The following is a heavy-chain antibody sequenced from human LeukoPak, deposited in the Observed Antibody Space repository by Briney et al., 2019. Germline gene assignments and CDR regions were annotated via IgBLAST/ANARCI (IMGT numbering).Heavy chain of an antibody. J-gene: IGHJ3*02. V-gene: IGHV4-61*02. CDR2: IYNSGST. D-gene: IGHD4-17*01. CDR1: GGSTSSGTYY. CDR3: ARDTTVTKDAFDI. Sequence: SQTLSLTCTVSGGSTSSGTYYWSWIRKPAGKGLEWIGRIYNSGSTKYNPSLKSRVAMSVDTSKNQFSLKLSSVTAADTAVYYCARDTTVTKDAFDIWGQGTMVTVSS.